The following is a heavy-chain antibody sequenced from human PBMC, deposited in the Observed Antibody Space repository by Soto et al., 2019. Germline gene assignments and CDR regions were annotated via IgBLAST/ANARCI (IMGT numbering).Heavy chain of an antibody. J-gene: IGHJ5*02. CDR3: ARGYLQLWLLGWFDP. CDR1: SVSIISGDYY. Sequence: SDTLSLTCTFFSVSIISGDYYWSWIRQPPGKGLEWIGYIYYSGSTYYNPSLKSRVTISVDTSKNQFSLKLSSVTAADTAVYYCARGYLQLWLLGWFDPWGQGTLVTVS. V-gene: IGHV4-30-4*02. CDR2: IYYSGST. D-gene: IGHD5-18*01.